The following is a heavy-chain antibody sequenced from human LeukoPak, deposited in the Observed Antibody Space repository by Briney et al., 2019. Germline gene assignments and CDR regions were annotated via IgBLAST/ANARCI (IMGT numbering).Heavy chain of an antibody. D-gene: IGHD2-21*02. CDR3: ARDPNSLAYCGGDCYPAAAD. CDR2: ISSSSSYI. V-gene: IGHV3-21*01. J-gene: IGHJ4*02. CDR1: GGSISSYY. Sequence: SSETLSLTCTVSGGSISSYYWSWIRQPPGKGLEWVSSISSSSSYIYYAHSVKGRFTISRDNAKNSLYLQMNSLRAEDTAVYYCARDPNSLAYCGGDCYPAAADWGQGTLVTVSS.